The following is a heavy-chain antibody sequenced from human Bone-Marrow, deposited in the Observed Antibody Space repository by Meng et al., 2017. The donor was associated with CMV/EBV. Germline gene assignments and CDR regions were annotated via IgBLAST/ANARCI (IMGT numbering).Heavy chain of an antibody. CDR1: GGTFSSYT. V-gene: IGHV1-69*05. J-gene: IGHJ6*02. D-gene: IGHD3-10*01. CDR3: VKEARGPYGMDF. Sequence: SVKVSCKASGGTFSSYTINWVRQAPGQGLEWMGGIIPIFGTANNAQKFQGRVTITTDESTNTAYMELSSLRSEDTAVYYCVKEARGPYGMDFWGQGTTVTFSS. CDR2: IIPIFGTA.